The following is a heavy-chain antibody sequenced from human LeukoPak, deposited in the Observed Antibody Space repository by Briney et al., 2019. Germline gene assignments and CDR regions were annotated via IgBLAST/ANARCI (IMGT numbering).Heavy chain of an antibody. CDR3: ARDPSRYCTNGVCPDP. J-gene: IGHJ5*02. CDR1: GFTVSSNY. V-gene: IGHV3-53*01. CDR2: IYSGGST. D-gene: IGHD2-8*01. Sequence: GGSLRLSCAASGFTVSSNYMSWVRPAPGKGLEWVSVIYSGGSTYYADSVKGRFTISRDNSKNTLYLQMNSLRAEDTAVYYCARDPSRYCTNGVCPDPWGQGTLVTVSS.